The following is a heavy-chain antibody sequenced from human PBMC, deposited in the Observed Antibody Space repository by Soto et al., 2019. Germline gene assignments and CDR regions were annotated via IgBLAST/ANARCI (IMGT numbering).Heavy chain of an antibody. J-gene: IGHJ4*02. CDR2: IFSDGST. CDR1: GFTVSNNY. CDR3: ARDPFQVFGY. V-gene: IGHV3-66*01. Sequence: GGSLRLSCAASGFTVSNNYMGWVRQAPGKGLEWISVIFSDGSTYYADSVKGRFTISRDNSENTLYLQINSLKAEDTAVYYCARDPFQVFGYWGQGTLVTVSS.